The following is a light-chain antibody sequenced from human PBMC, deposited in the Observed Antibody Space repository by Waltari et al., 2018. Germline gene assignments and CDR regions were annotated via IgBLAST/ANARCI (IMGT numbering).Light chain of an antibody. CDR3: QQYYTIPPT. CDR1: QGVLYNSIHKTY. Sequence: DIVMTQSPDSLAVSLGERATINCKSSQGVLYNSIHKTYVAWYQHKPGQSPKLLIYWASTRDSEVPDRFSGSGSGTDFTLTISSLQAEDVAVYYCQQYYTIPPTFGQGTKVEIK. CDR2: WAS. J-gene: IGKJ1*01. V-gene: IGKV4-1*01.